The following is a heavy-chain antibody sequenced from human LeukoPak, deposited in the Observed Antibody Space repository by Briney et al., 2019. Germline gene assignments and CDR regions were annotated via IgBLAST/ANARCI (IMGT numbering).Heavy chain of an antibody. Sequence: GGSLRLSCAASGFTFSTYDMSWVRQVSGKGLEWVSGISGSGDTTSYADSVKGRFTISRDNSKNTVYLQMSSLRTEDTAVYYCSAAVAGSFPGWGQGTLVIVSS. D-gene: IGHD6-19*01. CDR2: ISGSGDTT. V-gene: IGHV3-23*01. J-gene: IGHJ4*02. CDR3: SAAVAGSFPG. CDR1: GFTFSTYD.